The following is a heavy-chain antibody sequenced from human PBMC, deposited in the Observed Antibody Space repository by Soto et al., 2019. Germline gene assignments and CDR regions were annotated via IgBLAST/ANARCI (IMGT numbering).Heavy chain of an antibody. CDR3: ARHPTDYYGSGSYIPGWFDP. CDR2: IYYSGST. J-gene: IGHJ5*02. Sequence: PSETLSLTCTVSGGSISSSSYYWGWIRQPPGKGLEWIGSIYYSGSTYYNPSLKSRVTISVDTSKNQFSLKLSSVTAADTAVYYCARHPTDYYGSGSYIPGWFDPWGQGTLVTVSS. V-gene: IGHV4-39*01. CDR1: GGSISSSSYY. D-gene: IGHD3-10*01.